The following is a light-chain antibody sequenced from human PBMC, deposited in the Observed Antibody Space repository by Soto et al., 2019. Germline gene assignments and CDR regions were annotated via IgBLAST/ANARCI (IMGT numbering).Light chain of an antibody. Sequence: DIQMTQSPSTLSASVGDRVTITCRASQSISSWLAWYQQKPGKAPKLLIYKASSLESGVPSRFSGSGSGTEFTLPISSLQPDDFATYSCQQYNSYSPVTFGQGTKVAIK. CDR1: QSISSW. V-gene: IGKV1-5*03. J-gene: IGKJ1*01. CDR3: QQYNSYSPVT. CDR2: KAS.